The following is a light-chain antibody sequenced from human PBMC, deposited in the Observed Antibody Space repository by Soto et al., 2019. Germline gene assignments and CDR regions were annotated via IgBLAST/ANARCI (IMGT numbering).Light chain of an antibody. V-gene: IGKV1-39*01. CDR3: QQSYITPWT. CDR2: AAS. Sequence: DVQMTQSPLSLSASVGGRVTITCRASQRVNNYLNWYQQKPGEAPKLLISAASSLQIGVPSRFGGSGSGTDFTLAISGLQPEDFAIYYCQQSYITPWTFGQGTKVDIK. J-gene: IGKJ1*01. CDR1: QRVNNY.